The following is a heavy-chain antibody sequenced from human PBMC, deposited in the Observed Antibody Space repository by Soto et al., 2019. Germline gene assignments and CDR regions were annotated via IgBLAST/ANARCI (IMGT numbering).Heavy chain of an antibody. V-gene: IGHV1-69*02. CDR3: VRVPPIGSALGGHNNIAF. CDR1: GGTFSNHI. D-gene: IGHD3-10*01. Sequence: SVKVSCKASGGTFSNHIITWVRQAPGQGPEWMGRIIPMLAITNYAQKFQGRVTITADKSTTTAYMEVSSLRPEDTAMYYCVRVPPIGSALGGHNNIAFWGQETRAPASS. CDR2: IIPMLAIT. J-gene: IGHJ4*02.